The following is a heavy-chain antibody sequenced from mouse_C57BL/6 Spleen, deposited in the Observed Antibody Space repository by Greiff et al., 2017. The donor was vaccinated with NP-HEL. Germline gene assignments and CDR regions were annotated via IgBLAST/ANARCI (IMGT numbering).Heavy chain of an antibody. CDR2: IDPSDSYT. CDR1: GYTFTSYW. CDR3: ARPPYYAMDY. Sequence: QVQLKQPGAELVKPGASVKLSCKASGYTFTSYWMQWVKQRPGQGLEWIGEIDPSDSYTNYNQKFKGKATLTVDTSSSTAYMQLSSLTSEDSAVYYCARPPYYAMDYWGQGTSVTVSS. V-gene: IGHV1-50*01. J-gene: IGHJ4*01.